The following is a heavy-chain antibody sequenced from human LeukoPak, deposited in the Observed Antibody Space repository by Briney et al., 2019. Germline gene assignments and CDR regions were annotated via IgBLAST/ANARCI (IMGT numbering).Heavy chain of an antibody. D-gene: IGHD6-13*01. CDR2: INPSGGST. V-gene: IGHV1-46*01. CDR3: ARDDPAAGYYYYYYGMDV. J-gene: IGHJ6*02. CDR1: GYTFTSYY. Sequence: ASVKVSCKASGYTFTSYYMHWVRQAPGQGLEWMGIINPSGGSTSYAQKFQGRVTMTRDTSTSTVYMELSSLRSEDTAVYYCARDDPAAGYYYYYYGMDVWGQGTTVTVSS.